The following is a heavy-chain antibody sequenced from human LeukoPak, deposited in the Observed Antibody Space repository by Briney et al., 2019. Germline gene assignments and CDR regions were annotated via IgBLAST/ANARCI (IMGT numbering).Heavy chain of an antibody. V-gene: IGHV1-46*02. CDR1: GHSLNEIS. D-gene: IGHD2-15*01. CDR3: ARGYCSGGSCYGAFDI. Sequence: ASVKVSCKVSGHSLNEISMYWVRQAPGKGLEWMGIINPSGGSTSYAQKFQGRVTMTRDMSTSTAYMELSSLRSEDTAVYYCARGYCSGGSCYGAFDIWGQGTMVTVSS. CDR2: INPSGGST. J-gene: IGHJ3*02.